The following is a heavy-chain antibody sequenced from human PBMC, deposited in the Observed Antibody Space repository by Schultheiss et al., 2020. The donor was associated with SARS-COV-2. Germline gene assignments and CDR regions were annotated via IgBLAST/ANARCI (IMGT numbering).Heavy chain of an antibody. D-gene: IGHD6-13*01. Sequence: GGSLRLSCAASGFTFSDYYMSWVRQAPGKGLEWVAVIIYDGSNKYYADSVKGRFTISRDNSKNSLYLQMNSLRAEDTAVYYCAKASTRSIAAAGTPYYYYGMDVWGQGTTVTVSS. V-gene: IGHV3-30*18. CDR3: AKASTRSIAAAGTPYYYYGMDV. CDR2: IIYDGSNK. J-gene: IGHJ6*02. CDR1: GFTFSDYY.